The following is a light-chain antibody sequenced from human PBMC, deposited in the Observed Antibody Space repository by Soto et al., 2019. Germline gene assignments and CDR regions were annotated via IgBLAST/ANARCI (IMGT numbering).Light chain of an antibody. V-gene: IGKV1-39*01. Sequence: DIQMTQSPSSLSASVGDRVTITCRASQSISSYLNWYQQKPGEAPKLLSYAASSLRSGVPSRFSGSGSGTDFTLTISSLQPKDFATYYCQENYSTPPTFGQGTKVEIK. CDR1: QSISSY. CDR2: AAS. CDR3: QENYSTPPT. J-gene: IGKJ1*01.